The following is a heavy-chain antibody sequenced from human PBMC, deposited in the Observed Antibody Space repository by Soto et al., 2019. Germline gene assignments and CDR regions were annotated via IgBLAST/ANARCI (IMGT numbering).Heavy chain of an antibody. CDR3: ARGHCSSTSCYYSLRFVNWFDS. D-gene: IGHD2-2*01. J-gene: IGHJ5*01. CDR1: GGTFSSYT. CDR2: IIPILGIA. V-gene: IGHV1-69*02. Sequence: SVKVSCKASGGTFSSYTISWVRQAPGQGLEWMGRIIPILGIANYAQKFQGRVTITADKSASTAYMELSSLRSEDTAVYYCARGHCSSTSCYYSLRFVNWFDSWGPRPLANVS.